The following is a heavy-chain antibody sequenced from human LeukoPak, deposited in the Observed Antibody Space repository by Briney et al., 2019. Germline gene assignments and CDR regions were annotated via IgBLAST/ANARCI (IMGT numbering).Heavy chain of an antibody. V-gene: IGHV3-20*04. CDR2: TNRRGDIT. CDR1: GYTFGDYG. CDR3: AKFHSGSNYYDSSVEDAFDI. J-gene: IGHJ3*02. D-gene: IGHD3-22*01. Sequence: RPGGSLRLSCAASGYTFGDYGMSWVRQVPGKGLEWVSGTNRRGDITGYADSVKGRFTISRDNSKNTLYLQMNGLRAEDTAVYYCAKFHSGSNYYDSSVEDAFDIWGQGTMVTVSS.